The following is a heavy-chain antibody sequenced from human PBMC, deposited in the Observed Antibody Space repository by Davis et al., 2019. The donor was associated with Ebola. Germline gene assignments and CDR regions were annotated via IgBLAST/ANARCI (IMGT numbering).Heavy chain of an antibody. CDR3: ATLRRTITGMDDGFDI. J-gene: IGHJ3*02. Sequence: GESLMLSCKYSGNRFSSHCIGWVRQMHGKGLEWMGIIYTGDSDTRYSPSFRGQVTISADKSAKTAFLQWSSLKASDTAIYYSATLRRTITGMDDGFDIWGHGTMVTVSS. D-gene: IGHD1-20*01. CDR1: GNRFSSHC. V-gene: IGHV5-51*01. CDR2: IYTGDSDT.